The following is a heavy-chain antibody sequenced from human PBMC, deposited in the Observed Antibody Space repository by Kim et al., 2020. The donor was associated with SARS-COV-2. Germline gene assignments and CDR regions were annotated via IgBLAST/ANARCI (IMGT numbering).Heavy chain of an antibody. Sequence: SVKVSCKASGDTFSSYAISWVRQAPGQGLEWMGGIIPIFGTANYAQKFQGRVTITTDESTSTAYMELSSLRSEDTAVYYCARGGNDNVGVVAATNYYYGMDVWGQGTTVTVSS. CDR3: ARGGNDNVGVVAATNYYYGMDV. D-gene: IGHD2-15*01. J-gene: IGHJ6*02. CDR1: GDTFSSYA. CDR2: IIPIFGTA. V-gene: IGHV1-69*05.